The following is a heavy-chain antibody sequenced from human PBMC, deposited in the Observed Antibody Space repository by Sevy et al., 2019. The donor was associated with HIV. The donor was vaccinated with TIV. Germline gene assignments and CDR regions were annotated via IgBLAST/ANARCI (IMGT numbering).Heavy chain of an antibody. D-gene: IGHD6-13*01. Sequence: SETLSLTCTVAGGSISSYYWSWIRQPPGKGLEWIGYTYYSGSTNYNPSLKSRVTISVDTSKNQFSLKLSSVTAADTAVDYCARERQLVLDYWGQGTLVTVSS. V-gene: IGHV4-59*01. J-gene: IGHJ4*02. CDR3: ARERQLVLDY. CDR1: GGSISSYY. CDR2: TYYSGST.